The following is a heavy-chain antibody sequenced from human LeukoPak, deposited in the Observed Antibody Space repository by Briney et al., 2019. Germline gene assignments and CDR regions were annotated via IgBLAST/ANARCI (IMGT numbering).Heavy chain of an antibody. V-gene: IGHV3-21*01. CDR1: GFTFSSYS. CDR3: ASGPYYYDSSGYSGTVVY. D-gene: IGHD3-22*01. Sequence: GGSLRFSCAASGFTFSSYSMNWVRQAPGMGLEWVSSISSSSSYIYYADSVKGRFTISRDNAKNSLYLQMNSLRAEDTAVYYCASGPYYYDSSGYSGTVVYWGQGTLVTVSS. CDR2: ISSSSSYI. J-gene: IGHJ4*02.